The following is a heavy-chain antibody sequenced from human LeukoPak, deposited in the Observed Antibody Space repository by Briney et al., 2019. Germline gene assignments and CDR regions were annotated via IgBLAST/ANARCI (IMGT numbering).Heavy chain of an antibody. CDR2: MNPNSGNT. D-gene: IGHD4-17*01. J-gene: IGHJ5*02. V-gene: IGHV1-8*01. CDR3: ARGFTVTDNWFDP. CDR1: GYTFTSYG. Sequence: GASVKVSCKASGYTFTSYGINWVRQATGQGLEWMGWMNPNSGNTGYAQKFQGRVTMTRNTSISTAYMELSSLRSEDTAVYYCARGFTVTDNWFDPWGQGTLVTVSS.